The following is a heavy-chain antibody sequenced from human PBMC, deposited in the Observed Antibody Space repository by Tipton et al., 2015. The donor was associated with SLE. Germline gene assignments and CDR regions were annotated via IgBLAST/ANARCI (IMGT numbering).Heavy chain of an antibody. CDR1: GGSISSYY. D-gene: IGHD5-12*01. J-gene: IGHJ5*02. CDR3: ANDYGGSRGYDNCFDP. CDR2: IHSSGST. Sequence: TLSLTCAVSGGSISSYYWSWIRQPPGKGLEWIAYIHSSGSTNYNPSLKSRVTISADTSKNQFSLKVSSVTAADSAVYYCANDYGGSRGYDNCFDPWGQGTQVTVSS. V-gene: IGHV4-59*01.